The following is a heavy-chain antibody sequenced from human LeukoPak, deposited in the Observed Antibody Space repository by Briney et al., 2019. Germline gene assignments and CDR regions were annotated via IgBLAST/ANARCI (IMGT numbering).Heavy chain of an antibody. J-gene: IGHJ4*02. CDR1: GGSFSGDS. CDR3: ARRHRYSSGWYYFDG. Sequence: SETLSLTCAVYGGSFSGDSWHWIRQPPGKGLEWIGEITHSGSTNSNPSLKSRVTISVDRSKNQFSLKLSSVTAADTALYYCARRHRYSSGWYYFDGWGKGTLVTVSS. CDR2: ITHSGST. D-gene: IGHD6-19*01. V-gene: IGHV4-34*01.